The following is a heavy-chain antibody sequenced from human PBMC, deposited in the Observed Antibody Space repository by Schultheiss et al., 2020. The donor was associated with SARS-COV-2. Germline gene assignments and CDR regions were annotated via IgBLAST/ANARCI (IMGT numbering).Heavy chain of an antibody. Sequence: GESLKISCAASGFTFSNYWMHWVRQAPGKGLVWVSLINTDGSGTSYADSVKGRFTISRDNSKNTLYLQMNSLRAEDTAVYYCVKEAGGLWFGELLYLDNWGQGTLVTVSS. CDR3: VKEAGGLWFGELLYLDN. V-gene: IGHV3-74*01. CDR1: GFTFSNYW. D-gene: IGHD3-10*01. J-gene: IGHJ4*02. CDR2: INTDGSGT.